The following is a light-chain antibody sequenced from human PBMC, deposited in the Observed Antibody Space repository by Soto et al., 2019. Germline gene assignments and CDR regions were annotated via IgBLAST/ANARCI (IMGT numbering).Light chain of an antibody. V-gene: IGKV3-20*01. CDR1: QSVSNNY. Sequence: EIVLTQSPGTLSLSPGERATLSCRASQSVSNNYLAWYQQKPGQAPRLLIHGASSRDTGIPDRFSGSGSGTDFTLTISRLEPEDFAVYYCQQYGSSPTTFGQGTKVEV. CDR3: QQYGSSPTT. J-gene: IGKJ1*01. CDR2: GAS.